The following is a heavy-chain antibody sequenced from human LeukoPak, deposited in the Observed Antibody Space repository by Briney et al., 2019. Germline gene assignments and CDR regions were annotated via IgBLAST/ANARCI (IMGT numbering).Heavy chain of an antibody. V-gene: IGHV3-7*01. CDR1: GFTFGSYW. CDR2: IKHDGSEK. Sequence: PGGSLRLSCEGSGFTFGSYWISWVRQAPGKGLEWVANIKHDGSEKYYLDSVKGRFTISRDNAKNSLYLQMNSLRAEDTAVYYCAKDLVYGANCFFESWGQGTLVTVSS. J-gene: IGHJ4*02. CDR3: AKDLVYGANCFFES. D-gene: IGHD4-17*01.